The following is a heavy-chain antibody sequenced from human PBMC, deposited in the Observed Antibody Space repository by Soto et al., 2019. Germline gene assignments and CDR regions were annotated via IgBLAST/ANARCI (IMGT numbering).Heavy chain of an antibody. J-gene: IGHJ4*02. Sequence: QVQLQESGPGLVKPSETLSLTCTVSGGSISSYYWSWTRQPPGKGLEWIGYIYYSGSTNYNPSLKIRLTLSVDSSKTQFSPKLRSLTAADTAVYYCARALESGGDYWGRGTMVTVSS. CDR1: GGSISSYY. CDR2: IYYSGST. CDR3: ARALESGGDY. D-gene: IGHD3-3*01. V-gene: IGHV4-59*01.